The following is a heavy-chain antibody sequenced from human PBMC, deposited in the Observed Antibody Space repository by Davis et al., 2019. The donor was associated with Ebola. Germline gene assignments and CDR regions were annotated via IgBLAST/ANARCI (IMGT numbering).Heavy chain of an antibody. D-gene: IGHD2-2*01. CDR1: GYTFTGYY. CDR2: INPSGGST. Sequence: ASVKVSCKASGYTFTGYYMHWVRQAPGQGLEWMGIINPSGGSTSYAQKFQGRVTITADESTSTAYMELSSLRSEDTAVYYCARGGRGDIVVVPAATKFDYWGQGTLVTVSS. J-gene: IGHJ4*02. CDR3: ARGGRGDIVVVPAATKFDY. V-gene: IGHV1-46*01.